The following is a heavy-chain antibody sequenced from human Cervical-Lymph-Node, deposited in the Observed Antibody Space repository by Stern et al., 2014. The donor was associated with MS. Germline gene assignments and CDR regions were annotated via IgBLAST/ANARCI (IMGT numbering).Heavy chain of an antibody. D-gene: IGHD6-6*01. Sequence: EVQLVESGAEVKKPGESLRISCKTSGYSFANYWIGWVRQMPGKGLEWMGIIHPGDSDTRYSPSFQGQVIISADKSITTAYLQWSSVKASDTAMYFCARVPARLVGIVYWGQGTLVTVSS. J-gene: IGHJ4*02. CDR3: ARVPARLVGIVY. V-gene: IGHV5-51*01. CDR1: GYSFANYW. CDR2: IHPGDSDT.